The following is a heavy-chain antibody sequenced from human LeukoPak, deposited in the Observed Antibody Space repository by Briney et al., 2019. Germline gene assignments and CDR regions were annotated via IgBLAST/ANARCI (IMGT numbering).Heavy chain of an antibody. CDR3: AKVKYDYGDPVGWFDP. CDR2: ISSSGGYT. V-gene: IGHV3-23*01. CDR1: GFTFWNSA. J-gene: IGHJ5*02. D-gene: IGHD4-17*01. Sequence: GGSLRLSCAASGFTFWNSAITWVRQAPGKGLEWVANISSSGGYTYYVDSVRGRFTISRDNSNNTLYLQMNSLRGEDTAVYYCAKVKYDYGDPVGWFDPWGRGTLVTVSS.